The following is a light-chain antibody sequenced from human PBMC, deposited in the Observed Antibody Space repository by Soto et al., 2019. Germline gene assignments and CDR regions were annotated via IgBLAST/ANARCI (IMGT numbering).Light chain of an antibody. CDR2: WAS. Sequence: DIVMTQSPDSLAVSLGERATINCKSSQSVLYSSNKKNYLAWYQQKPGQPPKLLIYWASIRESGVPDRFSGSGAGTDFTLTISSLQAEDVAVYYCQQYYSTPSFGPGTKVDIK. J-gene: IGKJ3*01. CDR1: QSVLYSSNKKNY. V-gene: IGKV4-1*01. CDR3: QQYYSTPS.